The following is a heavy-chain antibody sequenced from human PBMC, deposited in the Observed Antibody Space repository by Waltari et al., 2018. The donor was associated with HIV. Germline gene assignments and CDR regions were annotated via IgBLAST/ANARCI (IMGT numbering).Heavy chain of an antibody. Sequence: EVQLVESGGGLVKPGGSLRLYCAASGFTFSGYTMNWVRQAPGKGLEWVSSISSSSDYIYHVDSVKGRFTISRDNAKNSLYLQMNSLRAEDTAVYYCASGGVGSSSWYSYWGQGTLVTVSS. CDR1: GFTFSGYT. J-gene: IGHJ4*02. CDR2: ISSSSDYI. D-gene: IGHD6-13*01. CDR3: ASGGVGSSSWYSY. V-gene: IGHV3-21*01.